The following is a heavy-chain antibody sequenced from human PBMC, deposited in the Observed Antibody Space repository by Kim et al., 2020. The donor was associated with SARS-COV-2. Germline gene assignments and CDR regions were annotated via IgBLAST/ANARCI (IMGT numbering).Heavy chain of an antibody. CDR1: GGSFSGYY. Sequence: SETLSLTCAVYGGSFSGYYWSWIRQPPGKGLEWIGEINHSGSTNYNPSLKSRVTISVDTSKNQFSLKLSSVTAADTAVYYCARDLAVAGSSFCHGMDVWGQGTTVTVSS. CDR3: ARDLAVAGSSFCHGMDV. D-gene: IGHD6-19*01. J-gene: IGHJ6*02. V-gene: IGHV4-34*01. CDR2: INHSGST.